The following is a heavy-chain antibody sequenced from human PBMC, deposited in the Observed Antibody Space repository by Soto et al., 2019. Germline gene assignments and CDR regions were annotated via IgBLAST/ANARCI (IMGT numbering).Heavy chain of an antibody. CDR3: AKLPGARTTVDHWYFDL. D-gene: IGHD4-17*01. Sequence: SETLSLTCAVSGGSISSGEFYWSWIRQPPGKGLEWIGYIYHTGSAYRNPSLQSRVSISVDTSKNEFSLKIYSVTAADSAIYYCAKLPGARTTVDHWYFDLWGRGTLVTVSS. CDR1: GGSISSGEFY. V-gene: IGHV4-30-4*01. CDR2: IYHTGSA. J-gene: IGHJ2*01.